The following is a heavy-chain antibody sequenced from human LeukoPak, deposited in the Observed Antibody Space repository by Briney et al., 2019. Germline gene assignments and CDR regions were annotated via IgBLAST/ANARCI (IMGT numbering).Heavy chain of an antibody. V-gene: IGHV3-53*01. CDR2: IYSGGST. Sequence: GGSLRLSCAASGFTFSSYGMHWVRQAPGKGLEWVSVIYSGGSTYYADSVKGRFTTSRDNSKNTLYLQMNSLRAEDTAVYYCARSYDSSGYYDYWGQGTLVTVSS. D-gene: IGHD3-22*01. CDR3: ARSYDSSGYYDY. J-gene: IGHJ4*02. CDR1: GFTFSSYG.